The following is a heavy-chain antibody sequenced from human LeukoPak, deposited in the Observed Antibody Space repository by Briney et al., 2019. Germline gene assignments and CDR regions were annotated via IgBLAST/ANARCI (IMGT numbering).Heavy chain of an antibody. Sequence: SETLSLTCTVSGGSISSGTHYYNWIRQHPGKGLEWIGYIYYTGITSYNPSLKSRVTMSVDMSMNQVSLKVTSLTAADTAVYYCAASSGVTLGRFWGRGALVTVSS. D-gene: IGHD3-16*01. V-gene: IGHV4-31*03. CDR1: GGSISSGTHY. J-gene: IGHJ4*02. CDR3: AASSGVTLGRF. CDR2: IYYTGIT.